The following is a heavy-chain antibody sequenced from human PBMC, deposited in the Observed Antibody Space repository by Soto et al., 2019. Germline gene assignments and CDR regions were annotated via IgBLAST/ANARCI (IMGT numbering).Heavy chain of an antibody. CDR3: AHRPSGWYLFDY. CDR1: GLSLSTSGLG. J-gene: IGHJ4*02. Sequence: QITLKESGPTLVSPTQTLTLTCTFSGLSLSTSGLGVGWIRQPPGKALEWLALIYWNDDKRYSPSLKARLTITKDTSKNQVVLTMTNMDPVDTATYYCAHRPSGWYLFDYWGQGTLVTVSS. CDR2: IYWNDDK. V-gene: IGHV2-5*01. D-gene: IGHD6-19*01.